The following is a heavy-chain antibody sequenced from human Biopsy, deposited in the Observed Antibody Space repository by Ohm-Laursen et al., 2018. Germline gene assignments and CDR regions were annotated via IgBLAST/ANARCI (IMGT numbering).Heavy chain of an antibody. D-gene: IGHD5-24*01. Sequence: ASVKVSCKSSGNTFATYHIHWVRQAPGQGLEWMGVISPSGATTSFSQKFQGRITMTRDTSTGTVYMDLNSLGSEDTAVYYCARAGVGSDGADSCYYGMDVWGPGTTVTVSS. CDR2: ISPSGATT. CDR3: ARAGVGSDGADSCYYGMDV. J-gene: IGHJ6*02. V-gene: IGHV1-46*01. CDR1: GNTFATYH.